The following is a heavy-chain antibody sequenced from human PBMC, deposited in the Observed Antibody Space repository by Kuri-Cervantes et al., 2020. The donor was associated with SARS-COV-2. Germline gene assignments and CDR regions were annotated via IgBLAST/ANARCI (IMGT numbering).Heavy chain of an antibody. Sequence: SCAVYGGSFSGYYWSWIRQSPGKGLEWIGYIYYSGSTYYNPSLKSRVTISVDTSKNQFSLKLSSVTAADTAMYYCARDRLGSLWFGEPKRYGMDVWGQGTTVTVSS. V-gene: IGHV4-30-4*01. D-gene: IGHD3-10*01. J-gene: IGHJ6*02. CDR2: IYYSGST. CDR3: ARDRLGSLWFGEPKRYGMDV. CDR1: GGSFSGYY.